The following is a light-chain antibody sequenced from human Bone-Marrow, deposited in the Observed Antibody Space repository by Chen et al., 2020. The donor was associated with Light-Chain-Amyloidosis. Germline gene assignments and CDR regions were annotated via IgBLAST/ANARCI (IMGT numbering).Light chain of an antibody. CDR1: SSDVGGDNH. V-gene: IGLV2-14*01. CDR3: SSYTITNTLV. CDR2: EVT. Sequence: QSALTQPASVSGSPGQSITIPCTGTSSDVGGDNHVSWYQQHPDKAPKLMIYEVTNRPSWVPARFYGSKSDHTASLTNSGLQTEDEADYFCSSYTITNTLVFGSGTGVTVL. J-gene: IGLJ1*01.